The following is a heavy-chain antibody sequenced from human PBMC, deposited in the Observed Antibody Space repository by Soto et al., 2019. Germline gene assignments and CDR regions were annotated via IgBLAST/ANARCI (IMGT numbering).Heavy chain of an antibody. CDR2: ISGSGGRT. V-gene: IGHV3-23*01. CDR3: AKDGIVGPTTDYYYGMDV. J-gene: IGHJ6*02. Sequence: EGQLSESGGGLVQPGTSLRLSCAASGFTFSTSAMSWVRQAPGRGLERVSGISGSGGRTYYADSMKGRFTIYRDNSKNTVHLQMNSLRVDDTGVYYCAKDGIVGPTTDYYYGMDVWGQGTTVTVSS. D-gene: IGHD1-26*01. CDR1: GFTFSTSA.